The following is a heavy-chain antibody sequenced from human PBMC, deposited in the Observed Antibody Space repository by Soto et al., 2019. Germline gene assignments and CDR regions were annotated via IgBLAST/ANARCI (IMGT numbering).Heavy chain of an antibody. CDR2: ISSTTNYI. CDR3: ARESEDLTSNFDY. V-gene: IGHV3-21*06. CDR1: GFTFTRYS. Sequence: GGSLRLSCAASGFTFTRYSMNWVRQAPGKGLEWVSSISSTTNYIYYGDSMKGRFTISRDNAKNSLYLEMNSLRAEDTAVYYRARESEDLTSNFDYWGQGTLVTSPQ. J-gene: IGHJ4*02.